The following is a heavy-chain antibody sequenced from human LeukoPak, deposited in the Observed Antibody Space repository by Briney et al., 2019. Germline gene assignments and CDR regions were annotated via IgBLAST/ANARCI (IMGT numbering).Heavy chain of an antibody. D-gene: IGHD2-15*01. CDR3: ARDADCSGGSCYSYNWFDP. V-gene: IGHV1-46*01. CDR1: GYTFTSYY. CDR2: INPSGGST. Sequence: ASVKVSCKASGYTFTSYYMHWVRQAPGQGLEWMGIINPSGGSTSYAQKFQGRVTMTRDMSTSTVYMELSSLRSEDTAVYHCARDADCSGGSCYSYNWFDPWGQGTLVTVSS. J-gene: IGHJ5*02.